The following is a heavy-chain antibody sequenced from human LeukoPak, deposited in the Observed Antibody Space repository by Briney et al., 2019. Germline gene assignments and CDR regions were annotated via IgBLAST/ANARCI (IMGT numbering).Heavy chain of an antibody. D-gene: IGHD3-22*01. Sequence: ASVKVSCKTSGYTFTDYYMHWVRQAPGQGLEWMGWINPNSGGTNSAQKFQGRVTMTRDTSVSTAYMELSRLTSDDTAVYHCARGSDSSGYPGFWGQRTLVTVSS. J-gene: IGHJ4*02. CDR3: ARGSDSSGYPGF. V-gene: IGHV1-2*02. CDR1: GYTFTDYY. CDR2: INPNSGGT.